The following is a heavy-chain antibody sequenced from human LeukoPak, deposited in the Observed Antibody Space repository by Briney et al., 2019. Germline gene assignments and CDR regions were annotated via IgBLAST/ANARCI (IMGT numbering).Heavy chain of an antibody. CDR1: GFTFSSYW. J-gene: IGHJ4*02. D-gene: IGHD3-22*01. V-gene: IGHV3-74*01. CDR3: AKAPHNTVVVISENYFDY. Sequence: GGSLRLSCAASGFTFSSYWMHWVRQAPGKGLVWVSRINSDGSGTTYADSVKGRFTISRDNARNSLYLQINSLRADDTALYYCAKAPHNTVVVISENYFDYWGQGTLVTVSS. CDR2: INSDGSGT.